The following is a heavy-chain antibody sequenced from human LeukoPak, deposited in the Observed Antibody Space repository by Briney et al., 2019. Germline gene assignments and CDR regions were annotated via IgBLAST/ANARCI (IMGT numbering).Heavy chain of an antibody. CDR2: TSYLGYNK. CDR1: GFTFSSYA. Sequence: PGGSLRLSCSASGFTFSSYAMHWVRQAPGKGLEWVAVTSYLGYNKYYADSVKGRFTICRDNSEHKLYLQMNSLRAEDTAVYYCVRDLGILYCSSTSCYDDGMDVWGQGTTVTVSS. V-gene: IGHV3-30-3*01. CDR3: VRDLGILYCSSTSCYDDGMDV. J-gene: IGHJ6*02. D-gene: IGHD2-2*01.